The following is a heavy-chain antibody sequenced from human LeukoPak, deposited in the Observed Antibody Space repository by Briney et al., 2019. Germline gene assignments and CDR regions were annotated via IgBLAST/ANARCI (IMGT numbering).Heavy chain of an antibody. CDR2: MNPNTGST. Sequence: ASVKVSCRASRYTFTSYDINWVRQATGQGLEWMGWMNPNTGSTGYAQKFQGRVTMTRDTSINTAYMELSDLRSEDTAIYYCARVYGRVFPYSASFDPWGQGTLVTVSS. J-gene: IGHJ5*02. D-gene: IGHD3-9*01. CDR3: ARVYGRVFPYSASFDP. CDR1: RYTFTSYD. V-gene: IGHV1-8*01.